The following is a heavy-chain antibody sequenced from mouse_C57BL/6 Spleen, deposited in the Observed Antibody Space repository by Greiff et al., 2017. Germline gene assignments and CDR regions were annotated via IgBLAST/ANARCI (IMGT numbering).Heavy chain of an antibody. Sequence: QVQLQQPGAELVRPGSSVKLSCKASAYTFTSSWMVWVKQRPGQGLEWIGNIYPSDSETHYNQKFKDKAALTVDKSSPPAYMQLSSLTSEVSAVFLCGRGYGGDYWGQGTSVTVSS. CDR3: GRGYGGDY. CDR1: AYTFTSSW. CDR2: IYPSDSET. J-gene: IGHJ4*01. V-gene: IGHV1-61*01. D-gene: IGHD1-1*01.